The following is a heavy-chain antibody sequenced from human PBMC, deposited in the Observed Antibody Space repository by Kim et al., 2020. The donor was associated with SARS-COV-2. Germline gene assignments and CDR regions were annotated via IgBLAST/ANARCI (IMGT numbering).Heavy chain of an antibody. CDR2: SNK. Sequence: SNKYYADSVKGRFTISRDNSKNTLYLQMNSLRAEDTAVYYCARESVLFDYWGQGTLVTVSS. J-gene: IGHJ4*02. CDR3: ARESVLFDY. V-gene: IGHV3-30*01.